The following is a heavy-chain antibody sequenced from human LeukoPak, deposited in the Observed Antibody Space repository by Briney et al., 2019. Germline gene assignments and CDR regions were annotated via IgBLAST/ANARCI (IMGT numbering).Heavy chain of an antibody. J-gene: IGHJ4*02. CDR1: GDSMISTNW. CDR3: AKVSYSSGWYPDY. CDR2: IYHTGST. V-gene: IGHV4-4*02. D-gene: IGHD6-19*01. Sequence: NPSGTLSLTCAVSGDSMISTNWWSWVRQPPGKGLELIGEIYHTGSTNYNPSLQSRVTISIDKSKNQFSLRLSSVTAADTAVYYCAKVSYSSGWYPDYWGQGTLVTVSS.